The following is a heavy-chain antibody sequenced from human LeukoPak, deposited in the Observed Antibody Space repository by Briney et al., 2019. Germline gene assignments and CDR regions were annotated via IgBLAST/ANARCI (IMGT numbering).Heavy chain of an antibody. J-gene: IGHJ5*01. D-gene: IGHD5/OR15-5a*01. CDR2: IIWNSGII. Sequence: GGSLGLSCPASEFTFEDYAMNWVRQAQGKGLEWVSIIIWNSGIIDYADSVKGRFTISRDNAKNSLYLQMNSLRPEDTALYYCAKADVYRGSVSPAWFDSWGQGTLVTVSS. V-gene: IGHV3-9*01. CDR1: EFTFEDYA. CDR3: AKADVYRGSVSPAWFDS.